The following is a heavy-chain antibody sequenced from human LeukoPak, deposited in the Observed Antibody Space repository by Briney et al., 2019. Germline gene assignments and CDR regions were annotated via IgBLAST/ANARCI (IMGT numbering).Heavy chain of an antibody. D-gene: IGHD3-10*01. CDR1: GGSIXXXX. Sequence: SLTCXVSGGSIXXXXXSWXRXPXGXGLXWIGYIYYSGSTNYNPSLKSRVTISVDTSKNQFSLKLSSVTAADTAVYYCARFVRXXXYFDYWGQGTLVTXSX. V-gene: IGHV4-59*08. J-gene: IGHJ4*02. CDR3: ARFVRXXXYFDY. CDR2: IYYSGST.